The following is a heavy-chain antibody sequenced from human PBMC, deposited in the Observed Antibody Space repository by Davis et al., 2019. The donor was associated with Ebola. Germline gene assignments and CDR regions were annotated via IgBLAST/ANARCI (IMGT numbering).Heavy chain of an antibody. CDR3: AREAEADFLGTIIMVDYFDY. V-gene: IGHV3-7*01. D-gene: IGHD1-1*01. CDR2: IKEDGSER. J-gene: IGHJ4*02. Sequence: GESLKISCAASGFTFSSYAMHWVRQAPGKGLEWVAKIKEDGSERDYLDSVKGRFTISRDNANNLLYLQMNNLRGEDTAVYYCAREAEADFLGTIIMVDYFDYWGRGTLVTVSS. CDR1: GFTFSSYA.